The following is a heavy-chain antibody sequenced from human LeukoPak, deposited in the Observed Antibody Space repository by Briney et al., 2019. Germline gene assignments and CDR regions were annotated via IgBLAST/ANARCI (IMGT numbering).Heavy chain of an antibody. CDR3: AKWPEGATPKFHY. CDR1: GFTFSTYA. J-gene: IGHJ4*02. CDR2: ISGSGGVT. V-gene: IGHV3-23*01. Sequence: PRGSLRLSCSASGFTFSTYAMSWVRQAPGKGLEWVSTISGSGGVTYYPDSVRGRFTISRDNSKNTLHLQMDHLRAEDTAIYYCAKWPEGATPKFHYWGQGTLVTVSS. D-gene: IGHD1-26*01.